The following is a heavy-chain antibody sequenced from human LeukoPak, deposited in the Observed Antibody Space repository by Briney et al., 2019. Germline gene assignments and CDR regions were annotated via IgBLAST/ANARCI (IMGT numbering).Heavy chain of an antibody. J-gene: IGHJ3*02. Sequence: PSETLSFTCTVSGGSISSYYWSWIRQPPGKGLEWIGYIYYSGSTNYNPSLKSRVTISVDTSKNQFSLKLSSVTAADTAVYYCARIDQWCSSGWCSDAFDIWGQGTMVTVSS. CDR2: IYYSGST. CDR3: ARIDQWCSSGWCSDAFDI. V-gene: IGHV4-59*01. CDR1: GGSISSYY. D-gene: IGHD6-19*01.